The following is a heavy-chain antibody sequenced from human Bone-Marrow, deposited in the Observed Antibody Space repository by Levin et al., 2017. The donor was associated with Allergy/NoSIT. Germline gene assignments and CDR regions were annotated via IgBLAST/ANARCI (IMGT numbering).Heavy chain of an antibody. J-gene: IGHJ4*02. Sequence: PSETLSLTCTVSGGSININYWSWIRQPPGKGLEWIGFIYSSGSTHYNPSLKSRVTISVDTSKNQFSLKLNSVTAADTAVYFCARGLGNFEYWGQGTLVTVSS. CDR1: GGSININY. CDR2: IYSSGST. D-gene: IGHD6-19*01. CDR3: ARGLGNFEY. V-gene: IGHV4-59*01.